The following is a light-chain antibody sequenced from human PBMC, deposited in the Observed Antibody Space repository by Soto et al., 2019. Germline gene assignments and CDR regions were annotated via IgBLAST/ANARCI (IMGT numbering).Light chain of an antibody. Sequence: QSVLAQAASVSGSPGQSITISCIGTSNDVGGYNYVSWYQQHPDTAPKLIIYDVRYRPSGVSDRFSGSKSGNTASLTISGLQAEDEADYYCSAYTSSSTPYVFGSGTKVTVL. CDR1: SNDVGGYNY. J-gene: IGLJ1*01. CDR2: DVR. CDR3: SAYTSSSTPYV. V-gene: IGLV2-14*01.